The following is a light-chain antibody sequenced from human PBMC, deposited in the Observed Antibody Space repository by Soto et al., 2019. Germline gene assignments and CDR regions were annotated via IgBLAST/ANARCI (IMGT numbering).Light chain of an antibody. CDR1: QSIGST. CDR2: DAS. Sequence: EIVLTQSPDTLSLSPGERAIFSCRTSQSIGSTLAWNQHKPGQAPRLLIYDASKRATGIPARFSGSGSGTDFTLTISSLEPEDFAVYFCQQRSKWPVTFGPGTTVDIK. CDR3: QQRSKWPVT. V-gene: IGKV3-11*01. J-gene: IGKJ3*01.